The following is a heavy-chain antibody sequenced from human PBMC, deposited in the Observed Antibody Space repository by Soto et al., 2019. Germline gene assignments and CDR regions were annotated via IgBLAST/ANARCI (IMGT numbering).Heavy chain of an antibody. V-gene: IGHV4-39*01. J-gene: IGHJ4*02. CDR2: IYYSGST. CDR3: ARLSYNWNGHYFDY. Sequence: SETLSLTCTVSGGSISSSSYYWGWIRQPPGKGLEWIGSIYYSGSTYYNPSLKSRVTISVDTSKNQFSLKLSSVTAADTAVYYCARLSYNWNGHYFDYWGQGTLVTVSS. CDR1: GGSISSSSYY. D-gene: IGHD1-1*01.